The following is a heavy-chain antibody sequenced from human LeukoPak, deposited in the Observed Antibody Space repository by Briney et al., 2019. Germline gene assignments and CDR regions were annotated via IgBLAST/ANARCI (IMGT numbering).Heavy chain of an antibody. V-gene: IGHV5-51*01. Sequence: HGESLKISCKGSGYSFTSYWIGWVRQMPGKGLEWMGIIYPGDSDTRYSPSFQGQVTISADKSISTAYLQWSSLKASDTAMYYCARTHSGYDLRSPLDPWGQGTLVTVSS. CDR2: IYPGDSDT. CDR3: ARTHSGYDLRSPLDP. CDR1: GYSFTSYW. J-gene: IGHJ5*02. D-gene: IGHD5-12*01.